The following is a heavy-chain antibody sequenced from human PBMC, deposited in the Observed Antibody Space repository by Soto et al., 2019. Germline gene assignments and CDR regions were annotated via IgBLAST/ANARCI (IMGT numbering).Heavy chain of an antibody. CDR1: GYTFTSYH. Sequence: QVQLVQSGAEVKKPGASVKVSCKASGYTFTSYHITWVRQAPGQGLEWMGWISAYNGNTNYAQKHQGRATTTTDPSTSTAYMELRRLSSDDTAVYYCARDSPPPREWGQGTLVTVSS. J-gene: IGHJ4*02. V-gene: IGHV1-18*01. CDR2: ISAYNGNT. CDR3: ARDSPPPRE.